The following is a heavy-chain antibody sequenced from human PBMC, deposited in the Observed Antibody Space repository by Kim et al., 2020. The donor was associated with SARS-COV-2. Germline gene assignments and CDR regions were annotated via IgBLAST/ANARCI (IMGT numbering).Heavy chain of an antibody. J-gene: IGHJ6*03. CDR2: IDISGSFV. CDR1: GFSLSNYE. D-gene: IGHD3-10*01. Sequence: GGSLRLSCAASGFSLSNYEVTWVRQAPGKGLEWVSHIDISGSFVLYGDSVKGRFTISRDNAMKSVYLHLNSLRHEDTAVYYCARGMRASGYYMDVWGKGTTVTVSS. CDR3: ARGMRASGYYMDV. V-gene: IGHV3-48*03.